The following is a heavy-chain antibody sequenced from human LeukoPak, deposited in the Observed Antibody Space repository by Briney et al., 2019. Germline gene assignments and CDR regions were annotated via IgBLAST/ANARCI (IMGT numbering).Heavy chain of an antibody. D-gene: IGHD2-2*01. V-gene: IGHV4-34*01. Sequence: SETLSLTCAVYGGSFSGYYWSWIRQPPGKGLEWIGEINHSGSTNYNPSLKSRVTISVDTSKNQFSLKLSSVTAADTAVYYCARGDIVVVPAAIRYIEYYYYGMDVWGQGTTVTVSS. CDR1: GGSFSGYY. CDR2: INHSGST. CDR3: ARGDIVVVPAAIRYIEYYYYGMDV. J-gene: IGHJ6*02.